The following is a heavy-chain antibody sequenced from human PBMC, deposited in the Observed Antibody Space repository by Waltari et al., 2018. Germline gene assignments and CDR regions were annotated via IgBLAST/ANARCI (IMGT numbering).Heavy chain of an antibody. V-gene: IGHV4-39*07. CDR3: ARVSRPEYCSSTSCPTDY. Sequence: QLQLQESGPGLVKPSETLSLTCTVSGGSISSSSYYWGWIRQPPGKGLEWIGSIYYSGSTYYNPSLKSRVTISVDTSKNQFSLKLSSVTAADTAVYYYARVSRPEYCSSTSCPTDYWGQGTLVTVSS. CDR2: IYYSGST. CDR1: GGSISSSSYY. J-gene: IGHJ4*02. D-gene: IGHD2-2*01.